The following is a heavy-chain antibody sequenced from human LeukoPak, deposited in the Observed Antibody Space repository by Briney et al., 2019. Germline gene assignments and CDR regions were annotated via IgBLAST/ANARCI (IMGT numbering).Heavy chain of an antibody. V-gene: IGHV3-21*01. CDR1: GFTFSSYS. D-gene: IGHD1-26*01. CDR2: ISSSSYI. CDR3: ARVSDGAFDY. J-gene: IGHJ4*02. Sequence: PGGSLRLSCAASGFTFSSYSMNWVRQALGKGLEWVSSISSSSYIYYADSVKGRFTISRDNAKNSLYLQMNSLRAEDTAVYYCARVSDGAFDYWGQGTLVTVSS.